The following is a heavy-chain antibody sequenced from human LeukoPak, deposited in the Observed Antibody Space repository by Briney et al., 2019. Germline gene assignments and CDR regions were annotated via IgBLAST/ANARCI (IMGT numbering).Heavy chain of an antibody. V-gene: IGHV4-39*07. D-gene: IGHD5-18*01. CDR2: IYYSGST. CDR1: GGSISSSSYY. J-gene: IGHJ3*02. CDR3: ARRKHQLWLILAFDI. Sequence: SETLSLTCTVSGGSISSSSYYWGWIRQPPGEGLEWIGSIYYSGSTYYNPSLKSRVTISVDTSKNQFSLKLSSVTAADTAVYYCARRKHQLWLILAFDIWGQGTMVTVSS.